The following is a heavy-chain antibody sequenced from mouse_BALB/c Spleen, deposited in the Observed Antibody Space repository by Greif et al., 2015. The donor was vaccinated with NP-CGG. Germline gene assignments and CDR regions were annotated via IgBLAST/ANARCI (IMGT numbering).Heavy chain of an antibody. CDR2: INPSTGYT. CDR1: GYTFTSYW. V-gene: IGHV1-7*01. CDR3: ARNLLLRYFDV. J-gene: IGHJ1*01. Sequence: QVQLKQSGAELAKPGASVKMPCKASGYTFTSYWMHWVKQRPGQGLEWIGYINPSTGYTEYNQKFKDKATLTADKSSSTAYMQLSSLTSEDSAVYYCARNLLLRYFDVWGAGTTVTVSS. D-gene: IGHD1-1*01.